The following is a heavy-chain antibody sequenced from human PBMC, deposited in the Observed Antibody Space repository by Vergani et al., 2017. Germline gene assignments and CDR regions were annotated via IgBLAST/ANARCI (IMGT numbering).Heavy chain of an antibody. CDR1: GAYVGSGGYY. CDR3: ARQKDYYMDV. Sequence: QVQLQESGPGLVKASQTLSLTCSVSGAYVGSGGYYWSWVRQRPGMGLDWIGYIYYSGTTYYNPSLESRLTISLDTSANHLSLKLTSVTAADTAVYYGARQKDYYMDVWGKGATVTVS. J-gene: IGHJ6*03. CDR2: IYYSGTT. V-gene: IGHV4-31*03.